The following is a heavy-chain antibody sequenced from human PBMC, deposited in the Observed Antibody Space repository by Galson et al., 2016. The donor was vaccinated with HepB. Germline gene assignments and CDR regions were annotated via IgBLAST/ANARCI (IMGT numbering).Heavy chain of an antibody. V-gene: IGHV3-33*05. CDR2: MSYDGIRD. Sequence: LSLTCAVSGWSLSGHYWSWVRQAPGKGLEWVAVMSYDGIRDYYADSVKGRFTISRDDSKNTLYLQMNSLRAEDTAVYYCARRWLCVDWGQGTLVTVSS. D-gene: IGHD3-22*01. CDR3: ARRWLCVD. J-gene: IGHJ4*02. CDR1: GWSLSGHY.